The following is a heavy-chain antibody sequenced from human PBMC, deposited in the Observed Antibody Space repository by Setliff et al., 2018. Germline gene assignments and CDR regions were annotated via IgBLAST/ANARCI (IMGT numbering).Heavy chain of an antibody. J-gene: IGHJ4*02. CDR1: GDSITSGTYY. D-gene: IGHD1-1*01. CDR3: ARTGTYRYFDH. CDR2: IHYLGTT. V-gene: IGHV4-39*01. Sequence: SETLSLTCTVSGDSITSGTYYWGWIRQPPGKGLEWIGRIHYLGTTYSNASLASRLTMSVDTSKNQFSLRLTSVTAADTAVYYCARTGTYRYFDHWGQGTLVTVS.